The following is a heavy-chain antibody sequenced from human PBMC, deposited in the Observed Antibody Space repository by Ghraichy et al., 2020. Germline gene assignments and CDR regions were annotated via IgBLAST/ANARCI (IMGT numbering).Heavy chain of an antibody. CDR2: IIPILGIA. V-gene: IGHV1-69*04. CDR3: AITWYGESLGWYFDL. D-gene: IGHD4-17*01. J-gene: IGHJ2*01. Sequence: SVKVSCKASGGTFSSYAISWVRQAPGQGLEWMGRIIPILGIANYAQKFQGRVTITADKSTSTAYMELSSLRSEDTAVYYCAITWYGESLGWYFDLWGRGTLVTVSS. CDR1: GGTFSSYA.